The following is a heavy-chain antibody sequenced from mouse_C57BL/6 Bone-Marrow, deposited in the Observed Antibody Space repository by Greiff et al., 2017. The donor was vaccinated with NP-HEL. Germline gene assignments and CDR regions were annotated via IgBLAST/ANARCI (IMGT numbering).Heavy chain of an antibody. CDR1: GYTFTSYW. V-gene: IGHV1-72*01. CDR3: ARYYYGSRGWYFDV. CDR2: IDPNSGGT. J-gene: IGHJ1*03. D-gene: IGHD1-1*01. Sequence: VKLQESGADLVKPGASVKLSCTASGYTFTSYWMHWVKQRPGRGLEWIGRIDPNSGGTKFNEKFKTKATLTVDKPSSTAYMQLSSLTSEDSAVYYCARYYYGSRGWYFDVWGTGTTVTVSS.